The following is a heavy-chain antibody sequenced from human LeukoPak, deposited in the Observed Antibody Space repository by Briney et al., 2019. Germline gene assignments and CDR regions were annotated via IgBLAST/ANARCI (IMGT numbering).Heavy chain of an antibody. CDR1: GASIRSYY. D-gene: IGHD3-22*01. CDR2: IYTSGST. J-gene: IGHJ4*02. CDR3: ARAQYYYDYIDY. V-gene: IGHV4-4*07. Sequence: SETLSLTCTVSGASIRSYYWSWIRQPAGKGLEWIGHIYTSGSTYYNSSLKSRVTMSVDTPKNQFSLNLSSVTAADTAVYYCARAQYYYDYIDYWGQGILVTVSS.